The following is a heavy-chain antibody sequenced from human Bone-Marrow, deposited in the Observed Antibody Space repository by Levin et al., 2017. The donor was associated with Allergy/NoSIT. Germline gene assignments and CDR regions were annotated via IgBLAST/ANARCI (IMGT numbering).Heavy chain of an antibody. D-gene: IGHD2-2*02. J-gene: IGHJ4*02. V-gene: IGHV3-15*01. CDR2: IKSKTDGGAT. CDR1: GFTFSNTW. Sequence: GGSLRLSCAASGFTFSNTWMIWVRQAPGKGLEWVARIKSKTDGGATEYATPVKGRFTVSRDDSKDTLYLQMNSLKTEDTAVYYCSTGCSGTSCYTVFYGYWGQGTLVTVSS. CDR3: STGCSGTSCYTVFYGY.